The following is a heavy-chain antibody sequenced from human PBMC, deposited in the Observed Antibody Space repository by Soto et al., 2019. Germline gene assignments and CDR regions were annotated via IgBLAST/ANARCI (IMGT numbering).Heavy chain of an antibody. J-gene: IGHJ4*02. CDR2: IWSGGSNE. CDR3: ARGAGTSYFDY. D-gene: IGHD2-2*01. CDR1: GFTFSSYG. V-gene: IGHV3-33*01. Sequence: ESGGGVVQPGRSLRLSCAASGFTFSSYGMHWVRQAPGKGLEWVAVIWSGGSNENYADSVKGRFTISRDNSKNMLYLQMNSLRADDTAVYYCARGAGTSYFDYWGQGSLVTVSS.